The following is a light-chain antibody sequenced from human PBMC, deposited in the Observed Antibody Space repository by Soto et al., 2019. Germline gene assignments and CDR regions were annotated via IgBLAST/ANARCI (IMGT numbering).Light chain of an antibody. J-gene: IGKJ5*01. Sequence: LLTRSPVTLCLSRGERATLSCRASQSFRGLLAWYQQKPGQAPRLLIYDAYNRATGIPPRFSGSGSGTDFTLTISSLEPEDSAVYYCQQRHMWPITFGQGTRLENK. CDR3: QQRHMWPIT. CDR1: QSFRGL. CDR2: DAY. V-gene: IGKV3-11*01.